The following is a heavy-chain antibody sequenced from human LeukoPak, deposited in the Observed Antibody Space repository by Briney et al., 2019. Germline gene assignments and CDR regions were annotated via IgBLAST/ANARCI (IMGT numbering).Heavy chain of an antibody. CDR3: ARDRWGVGGSYCLSHFDY. V-gene: IGHV4-39*07. Sequence: PSETLSLTCTVSGGSISSTSYSWGWIRQPPGKGLEWIGTVYYSGSTYYNPSLKSRVTISRDTSKNQFSLKLSSVTAADTAVYYCARDRWGVGGSYCLSHFDYWGQGTLVTVSS. D-gene: IGHD3-16*01. J-gene: IGHJ4*02. CDR2: VYYSGST. CDR1: GGSISSTSYS.